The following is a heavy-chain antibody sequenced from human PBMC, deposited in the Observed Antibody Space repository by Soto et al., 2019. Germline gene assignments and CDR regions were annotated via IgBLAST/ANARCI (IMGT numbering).Heavy chain of an antibody. Sequence: QVQLQESGPGLVKPSQTLSLTCTVSGGSISSGGYYWSWIRQHPGKGLEWIGYIYYSGSTYYNPSPKSRVTISVDTSKNQFSLKLSSVTAADTAVYYCARGGIVVVVAARDAFDIWGQGTMVTVSS. V-gene: IGHV4-31*03. D-gene: IGHD2-15*01. CDR2: IYYSGST. J-gene: IGHJ3*02. CDR3: ARGGIVVVVAARDAFDI. CDR1: GGSISSGGYY.